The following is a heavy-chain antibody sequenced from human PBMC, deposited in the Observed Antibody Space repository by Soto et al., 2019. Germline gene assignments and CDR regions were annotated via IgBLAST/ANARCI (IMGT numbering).Heavy chain of an antibody. V-gene: IGHV1-3*01. CDR3: AKGSRMWTPDY. Sequence: ASVKVSCKASGYTFTDYSIHWVRQAPGQRLEWMGWIAPGNGNTKYSQNFQGRVTITRDTSATTAYMELSSLRSEDTAVYYCAKGSRMWTPDYWGQGTLVTLSS. D-gene: IGHD2-21*01. CDR1: GYTFTDYS. J-gene: IGHJ4*02. CDR2: IAPGNGNT.